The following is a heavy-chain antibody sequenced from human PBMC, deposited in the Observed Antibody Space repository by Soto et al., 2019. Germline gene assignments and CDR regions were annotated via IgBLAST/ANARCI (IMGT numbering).Heavy chain of an antibody. CDR1: GGSFSGYY. J-gene: IGHJ4*02. CDR2: INHSGST. D-gene: IGHD2-21*02. V-gene: IGHV4-34*01. Sequence: QVQLQQWGAGLLKPSETLSLTCAVYGGSFSGYYWSWIRQPPGKGLEWIGEINHSGSTNYNPSLKSRVTMSVDTSKNQFSLKLSSVTAADTAVYYCARRHIVVVTAIDYWGQGTLVTVSS. CDR3: ARRHIVVVTAIDY.